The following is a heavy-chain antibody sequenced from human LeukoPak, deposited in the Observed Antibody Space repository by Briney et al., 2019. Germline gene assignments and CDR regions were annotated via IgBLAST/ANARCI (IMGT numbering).Heavy chain of an antibody. CDR3: AREEIWLHLFDY. D-gene: IGHD5-24*01. J-gene: IGHJ4*02. CDR2: ISTSGST. Sequence: SETLSLTCTVSGGSISSYYWSWIRQPAGKGLESIGHISTSGSTNYNPSLKSRVTMSVDTSKNQFSLKLSSVTAADTAVYYCAREEIWLHLFDYWGQGTLVTVSS. V-gene: IGHV4-4*07. CDR1: GGSISSYY.